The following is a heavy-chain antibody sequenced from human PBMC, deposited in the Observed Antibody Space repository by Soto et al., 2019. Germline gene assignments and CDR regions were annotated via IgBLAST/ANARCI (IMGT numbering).Heavy chain of an antibody. CDR3: ARDLGVAAAGTAEAFDI. CDR2: IIPILGIA. V-gene: IGHV1-69*04. D-gene: IGHD6-13*01. J-gene: IGHJ3*02. CDR1: GGTFSSYT. Sequence: SVKVSCTASGGTFSSYTIIWVRQAPGQGLEWMGRIIPILGIANYAQKFQGRVTITADKSTSTAYMELSSLRSEDTAVYYCARDLGVAAAGTAEAFDIWGQGTMVTVSS.